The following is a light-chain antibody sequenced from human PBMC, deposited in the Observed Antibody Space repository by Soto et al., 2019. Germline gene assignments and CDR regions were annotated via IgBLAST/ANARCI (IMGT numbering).Light chain of an antibody. CDR2: AAS. J-gene: IGKJ1*01. V-gene: IGKV1-9*01. Sequence: DIQLTQSPSFLSASVGDRVTITCRASQGISSYLAWYQQKPGKAPKLLIYAASTLQSGVPSRFSGSGSGTEFTLTISSLQPEDFATYYCQQAYSVPLTFGQGTKVEIK. CDR1: QGISSY. CDR3: QQAYSVPLT.